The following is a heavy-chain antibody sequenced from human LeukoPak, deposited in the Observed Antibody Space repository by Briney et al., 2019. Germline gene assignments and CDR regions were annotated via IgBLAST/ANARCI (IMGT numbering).Heavy chain of an antibody. CDR2: IYSGGST. J-gene: IGHJ4*02. Sequence: GGSLRLSCAASGFTVSSNYMSWVRQAPGKRLEWVSVIYSGGSTYYADSVKGRFTISRVNSKNTLYLQMNSLRAEDTAVYYCARDPSGYLTYYFDYWGQGTLVTVSS. CDR1: GFTVSSNY. V-gene: IGHV3-53*01. CDR3: ARDPSGYLTYYFDY. D-gene: IGHD3-22*01.